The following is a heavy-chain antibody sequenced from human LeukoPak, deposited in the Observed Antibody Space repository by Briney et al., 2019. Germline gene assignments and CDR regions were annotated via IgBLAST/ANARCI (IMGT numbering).Heavy chain of an antibody. CDR2: IYTSGNT. J-gene: IGHJ4*02. V-gene: IGHV4-4*07. CDR3: VRQGALLRSIAY. D-gene: IGHD3-3*01. Sequence: SETLSLTCTVSGGSISSYYWSWIRQPAGKGLEWIGRIYTSGNTKYNPSLKSRVSMSVDKSKSQVSLKLISVTAADTALYFCVRQGALLRSIAYWGQGILVTVSS. CDR1: GGSISSYY.